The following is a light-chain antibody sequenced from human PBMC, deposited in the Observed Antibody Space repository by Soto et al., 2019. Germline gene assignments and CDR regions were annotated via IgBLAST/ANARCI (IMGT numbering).Light chain of an antibody. CDR3: QLYGGSHMFS. CDR1: QSISSSY. Sequence: EIVLTQSPGTLSLSPGEGGTLSCRASQSISSSYLAWYQQKPGQSPRLLIYAASSRATGIPDRFSGSRSGTDFTLTISRLEPEDFAVYYCQLYGGSHMFSFGQGTKLEIK. J-gene: IGKJ2*01. V-gene: IGKV3-20*01. CDR2: AAS.